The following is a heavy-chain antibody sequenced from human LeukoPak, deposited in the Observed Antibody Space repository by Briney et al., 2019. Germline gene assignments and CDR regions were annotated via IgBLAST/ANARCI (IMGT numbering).Heavy chain of an antibody. V-gene: IGHV3-23*01. CDR2: ICGTAGCT. CDR3: AKDRPNFHENSGHYYRRDGDS. Sequence: GGSLRLSCQASGFTFYMYAMSWVRQAPGKGLEWVASICGTAGCTFYPDSVKGRFTISRDNSKNVLYLRMNSLTAEDTAIYYCAKDRPNFHENSGHYYRRDGDSWGQGTLVTVSS. CDR1: GFTFYMYA. D-gene: IGHD3-22*01. J-gene: IGHJ5*01.